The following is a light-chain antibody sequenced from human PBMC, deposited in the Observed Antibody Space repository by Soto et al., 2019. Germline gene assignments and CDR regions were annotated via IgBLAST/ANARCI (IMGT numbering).Light chain of an antibody. CDR1: SSNIGAGYD. V-gene: IGLV1-40*01. CDR2: GNS. Sequence: QSVLTQPPSVSGAPGQRVTISCNGSSSNIGAGYDVHWYQQLPGTAPKLLIYGNSNRPSGVPDRFSGSKSGTSASLAITGLQAEDEADYYCQSYDSSLSAPVVFGGGTKLTVL. J-gene: IGLJ2*01. CDR3: QSYDSSLSAPVV.